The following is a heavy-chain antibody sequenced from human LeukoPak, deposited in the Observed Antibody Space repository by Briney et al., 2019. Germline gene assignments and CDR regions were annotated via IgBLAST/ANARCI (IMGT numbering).Heavy chain of an antibody. CDR3: ARGQAGATQLFDY. J-gene: IGHJ4*02. V-gene: IGHV4-61*01. CDR2: IPYSGCT. Sequence: SETLSLTCTVSDVTVTSVPEDWPCIRQPPGKGLEWIGNIPYSGCTNYNPSLNSRVTITLGTTTNPFSTNLNSDTPADTSVSLCARGQAGATQLFDYWGQGTMATVCS. D-gene: IGHD1-26*01. CDR1: DVTVTSVPED.